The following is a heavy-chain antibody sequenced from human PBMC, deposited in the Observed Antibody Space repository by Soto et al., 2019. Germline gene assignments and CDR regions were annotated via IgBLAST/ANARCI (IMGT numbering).Heavy chain of an antibody. CDR2: INHSGGT. D-gene: IGHD1-26*01. V-gene: IGHV4-34*02. Sequence: QVQLQQWGAGLLKPSETLSLTCAVYGGSFSGYYWSWVRQPPLKGLEWIGEINHSGGTNYNPSLKRRVTISVDTAKNQFSLTLSSVTAADTAVFYCARLRWEQPWVFANWGQGTLVPVSS. CDR3: ARLRWEQPWVFAN. J-gene: IGHJ4*02. CDR1: GGSFSGYY.